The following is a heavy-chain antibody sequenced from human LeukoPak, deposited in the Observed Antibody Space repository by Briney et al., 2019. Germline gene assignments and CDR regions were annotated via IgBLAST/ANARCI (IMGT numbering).Heavy chain of an antibody. CDR3: ARDAKYDFWSGLDAFNI. D-gene: IGHD3-3*01. CDR1: GFTFSSYS. Sequence: PGGSLRLSCAASGFTFSSYSMNWVRQAPGKGLEWVSSISSSTSHIYYADSVKGQFTISRDNAKNSLYLQMNSLRAEDTAVYYCARDAKYDFWSGLDAFNIWGQGTMVTVSS. CDR2: ISSSTSHI. J-gene: IGHJ3*02. V-gene: IGHV3-21*01.